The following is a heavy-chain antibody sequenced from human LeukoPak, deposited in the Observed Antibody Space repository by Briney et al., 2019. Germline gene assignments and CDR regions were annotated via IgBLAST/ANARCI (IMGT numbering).Heavy chain of an antibody. J-gene: IGHJ4*02. D-gene: IGHD2-8*02. CDR1: GYSFGNYW. V-gene: IGHV5-51*01. Sequence: GESLKISCKGSGYSFGNYWIGWVRQVPGKGLEWMGIIYPGDSDTRYSPSFQGQVTISAGNSINTAYLQLSSLKASDTAMYYCARLAKSPGYGWQFDYWGQGTLVTVSS. CDR2: IYPGDSDT. CDR3: ARLAKSPGYGWQFDY.